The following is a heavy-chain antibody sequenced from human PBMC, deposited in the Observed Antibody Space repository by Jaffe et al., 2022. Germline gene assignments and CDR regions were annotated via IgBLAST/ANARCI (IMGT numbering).Heavy chain of an antibody. D-gene: IGHD3-16*01. CDR2: ISGSGGST. J-gene: IGHJ3*02. Sequence: EVQLLESGGGLVQPGGSLRLSCAASGFTFSTYAMNWVRQAPGKGLEWVSAISGSGGSTYYADSVKGRFTISRDNSKNTLYLQMNSLRVEDTAVYYCAKDLHILDNDYIWGSYNAFDIWGQGTMVTVSS. V-gene: IGHV3-23*01. CDR1: GFTFSTYA. CDR3: AKDLHILDNDYIWGSYNAFDI.